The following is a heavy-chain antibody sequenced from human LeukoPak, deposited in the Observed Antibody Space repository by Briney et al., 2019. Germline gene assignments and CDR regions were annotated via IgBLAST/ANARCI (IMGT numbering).Heavy chain of an antibody. CDR1: EFTFSSFA. D-gene: IGHD2-21*02. CDR3: ARDTDCGGDCYSYYFDY. CDR2: ISYDGRNK. Sequence: PGRSLRLSCAASEFTFSSFAMHWVRQAPGKGLEWVAVISYDGRNKYYADSVKGRFTISRDNSKNTLYLQMNSLRAEDAAMYYCARDTDCGGDCYSYYFDYWGQGTLVTVSS. V-gene: IGHV3-30-3*01. J-gene: IGHJ4*02.